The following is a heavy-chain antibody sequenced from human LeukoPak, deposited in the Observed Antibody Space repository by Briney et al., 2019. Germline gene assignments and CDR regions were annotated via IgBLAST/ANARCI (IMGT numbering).Heavy chain of an antibody. D-gene: IGHD4-11*01. CDR1: GFTFSSYW. CDR3: ARDPPYSNYVYFDY. J-gene: IGHJ4*02. CDR2: INSDGCST. V-gene: IGHV3-74*01. Sequence: QPGGSLRLSCAASGFTFSSYWMHWVRQAPGKGLVWVSRINSDGCSTSYADSVKGRFTISRDNAKNTLYLQMNSLRAEDTAVYYCARDPPYSNYVYFDYWGQGTLVTVSS.